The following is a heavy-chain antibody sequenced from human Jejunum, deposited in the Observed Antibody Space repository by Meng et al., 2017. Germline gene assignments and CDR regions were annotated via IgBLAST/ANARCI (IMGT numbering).Heavy chain of an antibody. Sequence: QVRLVESGGGVVQPGRSLRLSCAASGFTFSSYAMHWVRQAPGKGLEWVAVISNDGSDKYYADSVKGRFTISRDNSKNTLYLQMNSLRAEDTAVYYCARERGAHYFDYWGQGTLVTVSS. CDR3: ARERGAHYFDY. J-gene: IGHJ4*02. V-gene: IGHV3-30*01. CDR2: ISNDGSDK. CDR1: GFTFSSYA. D-gene: IGHD1-26*01.